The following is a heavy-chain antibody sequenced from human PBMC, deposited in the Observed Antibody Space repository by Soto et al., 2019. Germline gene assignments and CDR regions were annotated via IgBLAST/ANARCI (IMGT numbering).Heavy chain of an antibody. V-gene: IGHV3-23*01. CDR1: GFTFSSYA. Sequence: GGSLRLSCAASGFTFSSYAMSWVRQAPGKGLEWVSAISGSGGSTYYADSVKGRFTIARDNSKNTLYLQMNSLRAEDTDVYYCAKDQGYESGYDYYYYYGMDVWGQGTTVTVSS. J-gene: IGHJ6*02. CDR3: AKDQGYESGYDYYYYYGMDV. CDR2: ISGSGGST. D-gene: IGHD5-12*01.